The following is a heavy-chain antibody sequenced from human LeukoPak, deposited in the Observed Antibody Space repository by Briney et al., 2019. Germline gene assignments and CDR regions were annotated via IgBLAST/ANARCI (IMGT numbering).Heavy chain of an antibody. V-gene: IGHV3-23*01. J-gene: IGHJ5*02. CDR3: AANYDILTGYFVH. D-gene: IGHD3-9*01. CDR2: ISGSGGST. CDR1: GFTFSSYA. Sequence: GGSLRFSCAASGFTFSSYAMSWVRQAPGKGLEWVSAISGSGGSTYYADSVKGRFTIARDNSKNTLYLQMNSLRAEDTAVYYCAANYDILTGYFVHWGQGTLVTVSS.